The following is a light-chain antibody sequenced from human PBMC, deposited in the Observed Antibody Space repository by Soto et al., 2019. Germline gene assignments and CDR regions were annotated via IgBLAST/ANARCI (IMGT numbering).Light chain of an antibody. CDR1: SSDVGGYNY. J-gene: IGLJ2*01. CDR2: DVS. V-gene: IGLV2-11*01. Sequence: QSVLTQPRSVSGSPGQSVTISCTGTSSDVGGYNYVSWYQQHPGKAPKLMIYDVSKRPSGVPDRFSGSKSGNTASLTISGLQAEDEADYYCSSYTSSSVVFGGGTKLTVL. CDR3: SSYTSSSVV.